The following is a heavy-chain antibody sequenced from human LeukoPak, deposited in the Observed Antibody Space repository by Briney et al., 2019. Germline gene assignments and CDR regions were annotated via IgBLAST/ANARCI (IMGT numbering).Heavy chain of an antibody. CDR3: ASSAPSDI. CDR1: GFTFSSYS. Sequence: AGGSLRLSCAASGFTFSSYSMDWVRQAPGKGLEWVSSISSSSSYIYYADSVKGRFTISRDSAKHSLYLQMNSLRAEDTAVYYCASSAPSDIWGRGTMVTVSS. J-gene: IGHJ3*02. V-gene: IGHV3-21*01. CDR2: ISSSSSYI.